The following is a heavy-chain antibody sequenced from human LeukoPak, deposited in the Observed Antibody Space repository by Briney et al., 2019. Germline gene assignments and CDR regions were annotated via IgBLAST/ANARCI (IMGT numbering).Heavy chain of an antibody. CDR1: GFTVSSNY. CDR3: ARGRRWYYYMDV. CDR2: IYSGGST. D-gene: IGHD4-23*01. Sequence: GGSLRLSCAASGFTVSSNYMSWVRQAPGKGLEWVSVIYSGGSTYYAASVKGRFTISRDNSKNTLYLQMNSLRAEDTAVYYCARGRRWYYYMDVWGKGTTVTVSS. V-gene: IGHV3-53*01. J-gene: IGHJ6*03.